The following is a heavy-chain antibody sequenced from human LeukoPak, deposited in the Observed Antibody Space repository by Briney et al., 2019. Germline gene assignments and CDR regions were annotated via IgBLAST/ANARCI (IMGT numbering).Heavy chain of an antibody. CDR3: AREGGITIFGVVLRPWFDP. J-gene: IGHJ5*02. Sequence: SETLSLTCTVSGGSISSYYWSWIRQPAGKGLEWIGRIYTSGSTSYNPSLKSRVTMSVDTSKNQFSLKLSSVTAADTAVYYCAREGGITIFGVVLRPWFDPWGQGTLVTVPS. CDR2: IYTSGST. V-gene: IGHV4-4*07. CDR1: GGSISSYY. D-gene: IGHD3-3*01.